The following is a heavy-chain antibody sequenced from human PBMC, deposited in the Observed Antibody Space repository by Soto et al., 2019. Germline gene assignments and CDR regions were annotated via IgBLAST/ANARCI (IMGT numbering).Heavy chain of an antibody. V-gene: IGHV1-8*01. J-gene: IGHJ6*03. Sequence: VKVSCKASGYTFTIYDINWVLQATGQGIEWMGWMNPNSGNTGYAQKFQGRVTMTRNTSISTAYMELSSLRSEDTAVYYCAXXXXXXXXXXXCYKYYYYYMDVWGKGTTVTVSS. CDR2: MNPNSGNT. D-gene: IGHD2-2*01. CDR3: AXXXXXXXXXXXCYKYYYYYMDV. CDR1: GYTFTIYD.